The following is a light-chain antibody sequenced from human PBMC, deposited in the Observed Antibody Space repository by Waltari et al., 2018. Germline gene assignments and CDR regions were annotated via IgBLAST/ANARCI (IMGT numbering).Light chain of an antibody. J-gene: IGKJ3*01. Sequence: IVMTQSPLSLPVPPGEPASISCRSSQSLLHSNGYSFLDWYLQKPGQSPQLLIYLGSNRASGVPDRFSGSGSGTDFTLKISRVEAEDVGVYYCMQALQTPFTFGPGTKVDIK. CDR2: LGS. CDR3: MQALQTPFT. V-gene: IGKV2-28*01. CDR1: QSLLHSNGYSF.